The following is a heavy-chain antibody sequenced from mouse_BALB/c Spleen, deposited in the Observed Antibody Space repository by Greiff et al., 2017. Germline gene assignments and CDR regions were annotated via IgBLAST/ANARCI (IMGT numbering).Heavy chain of an antibody. CDR2: ISTYYGDA. CDR3: ARSGGWYAMDY. D-gene: IGHD1-1*02. CDR1: GYTFTDYA. V-gene: IGHV1S137*01. Sequence: VQLQQSGAELVRPGVSVKISCKGSGYTFTDYAMHWVKQSHAKSLEWIGVISTYYGDASYNQKFKGKATMTVDKSSSTAYMELARLTSEDSAIYYCARSGGWYAMDYWGQGTSVTVSS. J-gene: IGHJ4*01.